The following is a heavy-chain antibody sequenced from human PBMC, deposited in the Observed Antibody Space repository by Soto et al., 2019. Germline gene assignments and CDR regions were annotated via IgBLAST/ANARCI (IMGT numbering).Heavy chain of an antibody. D-gene: IGHD3-9*01. CDR3: ARDQYYDILTGYYKFGMDV. J-gene: IGHJ6*02. CDR2: IKQDGSEK. Sequence: GGSLRLSCAASGFTFSSYWMSWVRRAPGKGLEWVANIKQDGSEKYYVDSVKGRFTISRDNAKNSLYLQMNSLRAEDTAVYYCARDQYYDILTGYYKFGMDVWGQGTTVTVSS. V-gene: IGHV3-7*01. CDR1: GFTFSSYW.